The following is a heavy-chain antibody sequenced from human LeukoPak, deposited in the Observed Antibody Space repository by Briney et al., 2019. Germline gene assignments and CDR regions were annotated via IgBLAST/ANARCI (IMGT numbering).Heavy chain of an antibody. D-gene: IGHD4-17*01. V-gene: IGHV4-4*02. CDR1: GGSITSPYG. CDR2: VYHTGST. CDR3: ASRDDSGPY. Sequence: PSETLSLTCAVFGGSITSPYGWTWVRQSPGKGLEWIGEVYHTGSTNHNPSLKSRVTMSVDKSNNQFSLKLTSLTAADTAVYYCASRDDSGPYWGQGTLVTVSS. J-gene: IGHJ4*02.